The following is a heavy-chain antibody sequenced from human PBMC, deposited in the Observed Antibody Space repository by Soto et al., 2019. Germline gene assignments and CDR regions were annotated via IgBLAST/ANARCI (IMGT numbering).Heavy chain of an antibody. Sequence: SETLSLTCSVSDGSFSSSYYWGWLRQAPGKGLEWLGNIYYSGHTYYNPSLKSRFAMSVDTCKNQFSLTLTSVTATDTAVYYCARYFLRGRFFDSLGQGALETVSS. D-gene: IGHD3-10*01. CDR1: DGSFSSSYY. J-gene: IGHJ4*02. CDR3: ARYFLRGRFFDS. V-gene: IGHV4-39*01. CDR2: IYYSGHT.